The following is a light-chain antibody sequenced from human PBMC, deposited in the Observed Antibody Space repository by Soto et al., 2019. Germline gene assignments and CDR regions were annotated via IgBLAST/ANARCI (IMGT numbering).Light chain of an antibody. CDR2: EVN. CDR1: CGDIGSYDL. V-gene: IGLV2-23*02. J-gene: IGLJ2*01. CDR3: CSYATTTL. Sequence: QAVLTQPASVSGSPGQSITISCTGTCGDIGSYDLVSWYQQHLGNAPRLIIYEVNKRPSGVSNRFSGSKSGNTASLTVSGLQAEDGAEYYCCSYATTTLFGGGTKLTVL.